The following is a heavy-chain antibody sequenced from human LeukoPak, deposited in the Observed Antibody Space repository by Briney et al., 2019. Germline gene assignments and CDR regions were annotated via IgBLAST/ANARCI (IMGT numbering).Heavy chain of an antibody. CDR1: GFTFDDYA. CDR2: ISWNSGSI. CDR3: ARDGSWQTYYYDSSGPAAAFDI. D-gene: IGHD3-22*01. V-gene: IGHV3-9*01. Sequence: GGSLRLSCAASGFTFDDYAMHWVRQAPGKGLEWVSGISWNSGSIGYADSVKGRFTISRDNSKNTLYLQMNSLRAEDTAVYYCARDGSWQTYYYDSSGPAAAFDIWGQGTMVTVSS. J-gene: IGHJ3*02.